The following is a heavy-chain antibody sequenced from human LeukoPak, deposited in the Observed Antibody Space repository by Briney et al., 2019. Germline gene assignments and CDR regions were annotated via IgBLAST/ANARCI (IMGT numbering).Heavy chain of an antibody. D-gene: IGHD1-7*01. CDR2: IYSGGNT. CDR3: ARGGLDLRPGQFDY. J-gene: IGHJ4*02. Sequence: GGSLRLSCAASGFTVSINYMTWVRQSPGNGLQWVSIIYSGGNTYYADSVKGRFTISRDNSKNTVDLQMNSLRDEDTAVYYCARGGLDLRPGQFDYWGQGTLVTVSS. V-gene: IGHV3-53*01. CDR1: GFTVSINY.